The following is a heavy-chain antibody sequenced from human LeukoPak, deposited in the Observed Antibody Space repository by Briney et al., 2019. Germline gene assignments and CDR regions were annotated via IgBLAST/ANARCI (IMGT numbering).Heavy chain of an antibody. V-gene: IGHV4-39*01. Sequence: PSETLSLTCTVSGGSISNYYWGWIRQPPGEGLEWIGSIYYSGSTYYNPSLKSRVTISVDTSKNQFSLKLSSVTAADTAVYYCARHVHSGYEIDYWGQGTLVTVSS. J-gene: IGHJ4*02. CDR2: IYYSGST. D-gene: IGHD5-12*01. CDR3: ARHVHSGYEIDY. CDR1: GGSISNYY.